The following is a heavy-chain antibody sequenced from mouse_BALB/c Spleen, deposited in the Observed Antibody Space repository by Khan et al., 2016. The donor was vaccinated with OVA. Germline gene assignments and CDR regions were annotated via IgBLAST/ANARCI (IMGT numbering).Heavy chain of an antibody. CDR1: GYSITSDCA. V-gene: IGHV3-2*02. CDR2: IRYSGST. Sequence: EVQLQESGPGLVKPSQSLSLTCTVTGYSITSDCAWNWIRQFPGNKLEWMGYIRYSGSTSYTPSLKSRISITRDTSKNQFFLQLSSVTTEDTATYYCARRVIYYNGSSYGYYAMDYWGQGTSVTVSS. CDR3: ARRVIYYNGSSYGYYAMDY. D-gene: IGHD1-1*01. J-gene: IGHJ4*01.